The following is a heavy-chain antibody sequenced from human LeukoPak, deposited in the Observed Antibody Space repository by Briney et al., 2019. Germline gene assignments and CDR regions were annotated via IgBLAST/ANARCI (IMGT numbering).Heavy chain of an antibody. CDR2: IRSKANSYAT. J-gene: IGHJ4*02. D-gene: IGHD4-11*01. CDR3: TLTYSNFAY. Sequence: GGSLRLSCAASGFTFSGSAMHWVRQASGKGLEWVGRIRSKANSYATAYAASVKGRFTISRDDSKNTAYLQMNSLKTEDTAVYYCTLTYSNFAYWGQGTLVTVSS. V-gene: IGHV3-73*01. CDR1: GFTFSGSA.